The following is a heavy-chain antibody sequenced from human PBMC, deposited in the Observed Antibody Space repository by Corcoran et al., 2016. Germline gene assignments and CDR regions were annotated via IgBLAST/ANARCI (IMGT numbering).Heavy chain of an antibody. CDR2: IKSKTDGGTT. D-gene: IGHD3-16*02. CDR1: GFTFSNAW. CDR3: TKPSGPYDYVWGSYRQDESDDTFDY. V-gene: IGHV3-15*01. Sequence: EVQLVESGGGLVKPGGSLRLSCAASGFTFSNAWMSWVRQAPGKGLEWVGRIKSKTDGGTTDYAAPVKGRFTISRDDSKNTLYLQMNSLKTGDTAVYYCTKPSGPYDYVWGSYRQDESDDTFDYWGQGTLVTVSS. J-gene: IGHJ4*02.